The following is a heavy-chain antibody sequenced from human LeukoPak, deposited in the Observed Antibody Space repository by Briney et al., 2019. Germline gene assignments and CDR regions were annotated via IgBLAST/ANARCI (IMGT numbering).Heavy chain of an antibody. CDR1: GFTFSTYA. V-gene: IGHV3-30*04. Sequence: PRESLRLSCAASGFTFSTYAMHWVRQAPGKGLEWVAFTSYDGSNKYYADSVKGRFTISRDNSKNTLYLQMNSLGPEDTAVYYCARRVSGYDYCDIDYWGQGTLVT. CDR3: ARRVSGYDYCDIDY. CDR2: TSYDGSNK. J-gene: IGHJ4*02. D-gene: IGHD5-12*01.